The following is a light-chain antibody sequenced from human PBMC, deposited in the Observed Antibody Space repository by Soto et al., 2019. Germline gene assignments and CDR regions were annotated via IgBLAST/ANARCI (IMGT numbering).Light chain of an antibody. CDR2: GAS. V-gene: IGKV3-20*01. CDR3: QQYGSSGT. Sequence: IVLTQSPATLSLSPGERATLSCRASQSVSSYLAWYQQKPGQAPRLLIYGASNRATGIPDRFSGSGSGTDFTLTIGRLEPEDFAVYYCQQYGSSGTFGQGTKVDIK. CDR1: QSVSSY. J-gene: IGKJ1*01.